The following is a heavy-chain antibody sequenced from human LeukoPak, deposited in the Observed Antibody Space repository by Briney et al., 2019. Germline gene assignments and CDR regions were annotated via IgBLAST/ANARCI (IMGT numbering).Heavy chain of an antibody. Sequence: GRSLRLSCAASGFTFSSYAMTWVRQAPGKGLEWVSVISGRGGSTKYADSVKGRFTISRDNSKNTLYLQMNSLRADDTAVYYCAKDRGWDDYAEYDYWGQGTLVTV. CDR1: GFTFSSYA. CDR2: ISGRGGST. J-gene: IGHJ4*02. CDR3: AKDRGWDDYAEYDY. D-gene: IGHD4-17*01. V-gene: IGHV3-23*01.